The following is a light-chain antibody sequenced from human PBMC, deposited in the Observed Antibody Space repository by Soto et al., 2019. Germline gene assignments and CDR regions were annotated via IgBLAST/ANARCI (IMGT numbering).Light chain of an antibody. Sequence: DIQMTQSPSTLSASVGDRVTITCRASQSISTWLAWYQQKPGKAPKLLIYTASNLERGVPSRFSGSGSATEFTLTISRLQPDDFATYYCQQHNSYPRTCGQGTKVEMK. CDR1: QSISTW. J-gene: IGKJ1*01. CDR2: TAS. V-gene: IGKV1-5*03. CDR3: QQHNSYPRT.